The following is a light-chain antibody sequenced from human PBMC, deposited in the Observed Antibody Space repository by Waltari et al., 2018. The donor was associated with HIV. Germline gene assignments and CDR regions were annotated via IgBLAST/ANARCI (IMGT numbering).Light chain of an antibody. Sequence: CTGTSSDVGSYNLVSWYQQHPGKAPKLMIYEGSKRPSGVSNRFPGSKSGNTASLTISGLQAEDEADYYCCSYAGSSTFVVFGGGTKLTVL. V-gene: IGLV2-23*03. CDR3: CSYAGSSTFVV. J-gene: IGLJ2*01. CDR1: SSDVGSYNL. CDR2: EGS.